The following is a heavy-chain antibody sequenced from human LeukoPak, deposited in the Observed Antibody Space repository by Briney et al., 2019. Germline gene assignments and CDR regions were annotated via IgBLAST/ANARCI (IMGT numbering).Heavy chain of an antibody. D-gene: IGHD1-26*01. CDR2: IKQDENEQ. CDR3: ATYSGVHHKTFDD. J-gene: IGHJ4*02. CDR1: GITVSRYW. V-gene: IGHV3-7*03. Sequence: PGGSLRLSCAASGITVSRYWMSWVRQTPGGGREGVDNIKQDENEQDYVDSVRGRFTISRDNVKNSLYLQMNSLRVEDTALYFCATYSGVHHKTFDDWGQGTLVTVSS.